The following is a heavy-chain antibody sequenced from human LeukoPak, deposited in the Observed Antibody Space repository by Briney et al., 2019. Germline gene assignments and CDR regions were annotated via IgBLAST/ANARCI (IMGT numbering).Heavy chain of an antibody. Sequence: PGRSLRLSCAASGFTFSSYWMSWVRQAPGKGLEWVSSISSRSTYIYYADSVKGRFTISRDNAKNSLTLQMNSLRAEDTAVYYCARVPSDIVVVVAATPDYWGQGTLVTVSS. CDR2: ISSRSTYI. CDR3: ARVPSDIVVVVAATPDY. CDR1: GFTFSSYW. D-gene: IGHD2-15*01. J-gene: IGHJ4*02. V-gene: IGHV3-21*01.